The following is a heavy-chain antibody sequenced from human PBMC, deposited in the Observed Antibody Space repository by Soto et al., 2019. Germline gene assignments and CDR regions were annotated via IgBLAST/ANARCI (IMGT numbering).Heavy chain of an antibody. CDR3: GRHYPGAFDV. CDR2: ISYSGST. V-gene: IGHV4-39*01. J-gene: IGHJ3*01. Sequence: QLQVQESGPGLVKPSETLSLTCAVSGGSIITFSYYWGWIHQPPGKGLEWIGSISYSGSTFYSPSLKSRLTISADASTHQFSLKLSSVTAADTAVFYCGRHYPGAFDVWGQGIVVTVSS. CDR1: GGSIITFSYY.